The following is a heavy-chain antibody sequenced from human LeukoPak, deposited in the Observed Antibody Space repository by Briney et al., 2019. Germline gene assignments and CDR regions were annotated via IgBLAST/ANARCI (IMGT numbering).Heavy chain of an antibody. D-gene: IGHD6-19*01. J-gene: IGHJ4*02. CDR2: ISDSGGST. Sequence: GGSLRLSCAASGFTFSSYAMTWVRQAPGRGLEWVSGISDSGGSTYYADSVKGRFTISRDNSKNTVYLQMNSLRAEDTAVYYCAEDGIAVAGTSAWYWGQGTQVTVSS. CDR3: AEDGIAVAGTSAWY. CDR1: GFTFSSYA. V-gene: IGHV3-23*01.